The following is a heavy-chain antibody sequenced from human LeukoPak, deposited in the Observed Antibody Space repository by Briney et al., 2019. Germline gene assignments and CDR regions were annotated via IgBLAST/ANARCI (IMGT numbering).Heavy chain of an antibody. J-gene: IGHJ3*02. CDR2: ISFDGSNK. CDR3: AKDPNFRISCGFGTFDI. CDR1: GFTFSSYA. V-gene: IGHV3-30*18. Sequence: TGGSLRLSCAASGFTFSSYAMHWVRQAPGKGLEWVAVISFDGSNKNYGDSVKGRFTVSRDNSKNTLYLQMNSLRAEDTAVYYCAKDPNFRISCGFGTFDIWGQGTLVTVSS. D-gene: IGHD3-22*01.